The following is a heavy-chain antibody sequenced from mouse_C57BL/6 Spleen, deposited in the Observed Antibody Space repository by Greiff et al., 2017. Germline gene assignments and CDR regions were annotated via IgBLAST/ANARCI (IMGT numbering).Heavy chain of an antibody. CDR3: ARYKGGNYWYFDV. CDR1: GYSITSDY. J-gene: IGHJ1*03. V-gene: IGHV3-8*01. D-gene: IGHD1-1*02. CDR2: ISYSGST. Sequence: EVMLVESGPGLAKPSQTLSLTCSVTGYSITSDYWNWIRKFPGNKLEYMGYISYSGSTYYNPSLKSRISITRDTSKNQYYLQLNSVTTEDTATYYCARYKGGNYWYFDVWGTGTTVTVSS.